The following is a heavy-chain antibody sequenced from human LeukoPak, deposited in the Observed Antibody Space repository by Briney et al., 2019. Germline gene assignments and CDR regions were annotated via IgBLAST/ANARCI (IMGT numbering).Heavy chain of an antibody. CDR3: ASGPGGSNEIFDP. J-gene: IGHJ5*02. Sequence: SVKVSCKASGGTFSSYAISWVRQAPGQGLEWMGRIIPIFGTANYAQKFQGRVTITTDESTSTAYMELSSLRSEDTAVYYCASGPGGSNEIFDPWGQGTLVTVSS. CDR1: GGTFSSYA. V-gene: IGHV1-69*05. D-gene: IGHD3-16*01. CDR2: IIPIFGTA.